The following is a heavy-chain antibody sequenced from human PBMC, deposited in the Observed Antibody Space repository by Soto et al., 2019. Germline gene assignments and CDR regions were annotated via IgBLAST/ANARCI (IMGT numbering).Heavy chain of an antibody. D-gene: IGHD3-22*01. Sequence: SRTLSLTCAVAGGCSSSRNWWSWVRQPPGKGLEWIGEIYHSGSTNYNPSLKSRVTISVDKSKNQFSLKLSSVTAADTAVYYCARAIPTYYYDSSGYVFDYWGQGTLVTASS. V-gene: IGHV4-4*02. J-gene: IGHJ4*02. CDR2: IYHSGST. CDR1: GGCSSSRNW. CDR3: ARAIPTYYYDSSGYVFDY.